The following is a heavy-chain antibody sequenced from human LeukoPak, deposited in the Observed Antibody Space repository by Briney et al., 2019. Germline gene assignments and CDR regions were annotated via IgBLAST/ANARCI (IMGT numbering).Heavy chain of an antibody. Sequence: ASVKVSCKASGYTFTGYYMHWVRQALGQGLEWMGRINPNSGGTNYAQKFQGRVTMTRDTSISTAYMELSRLRSDDTAVYYCARWPYTAMVTKNDYWGQGTLVTVSS. CDR3: ARWPYTAMVTKNDY. CDR1: GYTFTGYY. D-gene: IGHD5-18*01. CDR2: INPNSGGT. J-gene: IGHJ4*02. V-gene: IGHV1-2*06.